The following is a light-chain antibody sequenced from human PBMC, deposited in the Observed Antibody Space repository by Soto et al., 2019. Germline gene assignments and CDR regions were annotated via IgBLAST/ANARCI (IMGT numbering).Light chain of an antibody. V-gene: IGLV2-14*03. J-gene: IGLJ1*01. Sequence: QSVLTQPASVSGSPGQSITISCTGTSSDVGGFNSVSWYQLRPGTAPKLILYDVVDRPSGVSYRFSGSKSGNTASLTISGLQAADEADSFCSSYTSTMTHVFGSGTKVTVL. CDR3: SSYTSTMTHV. CDR1: SSDVGGFNS. CDR2: DVV.